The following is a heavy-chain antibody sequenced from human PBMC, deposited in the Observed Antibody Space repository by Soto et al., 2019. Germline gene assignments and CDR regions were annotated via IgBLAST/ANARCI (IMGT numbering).Heavy chain of an antibody. D-gene: IGHD4-17*01. V-gene: IGHV3-48*01. CDR3: ARERPYGDEPVDY. CDR1: GFTISSYS. J-gene: IGHJ4*02. CDR2: INSRGSSI. Sequence: EVRLVESGGGLVQPGGSLRLSCAASGFTISSYSMNWVRQAPAKGLEWVSYINSRGSSISYVDSVQGRFTISRDNAQNSLYLHMNSLRAEDTAVYYCARERPYGDEPVDYWGPGTLVTVSS.